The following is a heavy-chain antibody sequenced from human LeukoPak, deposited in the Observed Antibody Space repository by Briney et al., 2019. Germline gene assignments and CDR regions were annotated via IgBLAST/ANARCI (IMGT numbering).Heavy chain of an antibody. D-gene: IGHD2-2*01. CDR2: IRSSSRYI. V-gene: IGHV3-21*01. CDR3: ERAKVPAARDAFDI. J-gene: IGHJ3*02. Sequence: GGSLRLSCAASGFTFSSYSMNWVRQAPGKGLEWVSSIRSSSRYILYGDSVKGRFTISRDNAKNSLYLQMNSLRAEDTAVYYCERAKVPAARDAFDIWGQGTMVTVSS. CDR1: GFTFSSYS.